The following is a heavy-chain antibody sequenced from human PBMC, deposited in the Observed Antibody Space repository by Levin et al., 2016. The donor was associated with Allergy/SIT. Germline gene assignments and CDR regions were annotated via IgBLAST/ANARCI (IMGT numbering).Heavy chain of an antibody. CDR3: ARGPHGGYSYGYYYYYGMDV. CDR2: INHSGST. D-gene: IGHD5-18*01. Sequence: WIRQPPGKGLEWIGEINHSGSTNYNPSLKSRVTISVDTSKNQFSLKLSSVTAADTAVYYCARGPHGGYSYGYYYYYGMDVWGQGTTVTVSS. J-gene: IGHJ6*02. V-gene: IGHV4-34*01.